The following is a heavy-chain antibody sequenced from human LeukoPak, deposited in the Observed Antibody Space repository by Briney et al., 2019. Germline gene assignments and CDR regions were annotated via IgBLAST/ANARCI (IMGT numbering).Heavy chain of an antibody. J-gene: IGHJ6*02. CDR1: GYTITSYW. CDR2: IYPGDSDT. D-gene: IGHD6-13*01. CDR3: AILYSSTYGLDV. V-gene: IGHV5-51*01. Sequence: GESLQISCKASGYTITSYWYVCVRQMPGTGLEWMGIIYPGDSDTRYSPSFQGQVTISADSSISTAYLQWSTLKASDTAMYYCAILYSSTYGLDVWGQGTTVTVSS.